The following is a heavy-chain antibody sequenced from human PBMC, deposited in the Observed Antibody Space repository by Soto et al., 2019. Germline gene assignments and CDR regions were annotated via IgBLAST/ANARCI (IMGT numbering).Heavy chain of an antibody. CDR1: GFTFSIYA. J-gene: IGHJ5*02. CDR2: ISGSGGST. D-gene: IGHD4-17*01. Sequence: SLRLSCAASGFTFSIYAMSWVRQAPGKGLEWVSAISGSGGSTYYAGSVKGRFTIYRDNSKNTLYRQMNRLRAEDTAVYYCAKSEHYGGVWFDPWGQGTLVTVSS. CDR3: AKSEHYGGVWFDP. V-gene: IGHV3-23*01.